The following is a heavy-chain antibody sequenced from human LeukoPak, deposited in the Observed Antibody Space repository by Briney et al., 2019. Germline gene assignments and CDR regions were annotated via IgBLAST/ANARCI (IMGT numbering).Heavy chain of an antibody. CDR2: IYHSGST. D-gene: IGHD2-15*01. Sequence: SENLSLTCTVSGGSISSGGYYWSWIRQPPGKGLEWIGYIYHSGSTYYNPSLKSRVTISVDRSKNQFSLKLSSVTAADTAVYYCARDLSCSGGSCYSGVHDAFDIWGQGTMVTVSS. J-gene: IGHJ3*02. CDR1: GGSISSGGYY. V-gene: IGHV4-30-2*01. CDR3: ARDLSCSGGSCYSGVHDAFDI.